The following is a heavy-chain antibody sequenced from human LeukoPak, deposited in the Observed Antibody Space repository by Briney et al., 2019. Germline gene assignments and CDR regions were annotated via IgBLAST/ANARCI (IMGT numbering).Heavy chain of an antibody. D-gene: IGHD1-20*01. CDR1: GFTLSTYW. V-gene: IGHV3-74*01. Sequence: GGSLRLSCAASGFTLSTYWMHWVRQAPGMGLVWVSRINSDGSNTTYADSVKGRFTISRDNAKNTLYLQMNSLRVEDTAVYYCARDFNYYFDYWGQGTLVTVSS. CDR3: ARDFNYYFDY. CDR2: INSDGSNT. J-gene: IGHJ4*02.